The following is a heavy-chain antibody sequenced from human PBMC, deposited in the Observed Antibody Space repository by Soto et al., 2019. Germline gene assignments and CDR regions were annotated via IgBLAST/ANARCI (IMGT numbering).Heavy chain of an antibody. Sequence: PGGSLRLSCAASVFTFSIYGMHLVRQARGKGLEGVEVISDDGSKKYYADSVKGRFTISRDNSKNTLYLQMKSLRAEDTAVYYCAKETDYVLDQWGQGNMVTVSS. CDR3: AKETDYVLDQ. CDR2: ISDDGSKK. V-gene: IGHV3-30*18. J-gene: IGHJ4*02. D-gene: IGHD3-16*01. CDR1: VFTFSIYG.